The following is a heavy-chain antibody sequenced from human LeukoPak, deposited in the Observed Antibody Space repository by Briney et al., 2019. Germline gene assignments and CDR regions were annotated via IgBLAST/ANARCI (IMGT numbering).Heavy chain of an antibody. CDR1: SGSISSSSYY. J-gene: IGHJ5*02. CDR2: IYYSGST. Sequence: SETLSLTCTVSSGSISSSSYYWGWIRQPPGKGLEWIGSIYYSGSTYYNPSLKSRVTISVDTSKNQFSLKLSSVTAADTAVYYCARLRITMARGVIFRLNWFDPWGQGTLVTVSS. V-gene: IGHV4-39*01. D-gene: IGHD3-10*01. CDR3: ARLRITMARGVIFRLNWFDP.